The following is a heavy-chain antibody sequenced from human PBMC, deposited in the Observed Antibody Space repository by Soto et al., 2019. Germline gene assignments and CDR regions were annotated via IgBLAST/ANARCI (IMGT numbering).Heavy chain of an antibody. V-gene: IGHV1-2*07. CDR2: INPTSGGT. J-gene: IGHJ4*03. D-gene: IGHD1-1*01. Sequence: QVQLVQSEAEVMQPGASVKVSCTASVYTFTGYYLHWLRQAPGQGLEWMGWINPTSGGTRYAHELQGGVTVTRDTSNRTAYMELASLKFDGRAVYFCAGVFGRTGWNQARHPFDLWGQGSLVTVSS. CDR1: VYTFTGYY. CDR3: AGVFGRTGWNQARHPFDL.